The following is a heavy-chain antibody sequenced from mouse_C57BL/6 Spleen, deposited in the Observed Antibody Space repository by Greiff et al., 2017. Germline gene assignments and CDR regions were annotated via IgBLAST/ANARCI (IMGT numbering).Heavy chain of an antibody. V-gene: IGHV5-15*01. Sequence: EVQGVESGGGLVQPGGSLKLSCAASGFTFSDYGMAWVRQAPRKGPEWVAFISNLAYSIYYADTVTGRCTISRENAKNTLYLEMSSLRSEDTAMYYCARGDFFDYWGQGTTLTVSS. CDR1: GFTFSDYG. CDR3: ARGDFFDY. J-gene: IGHJ2*01. CDR2: ISNLAYSI.